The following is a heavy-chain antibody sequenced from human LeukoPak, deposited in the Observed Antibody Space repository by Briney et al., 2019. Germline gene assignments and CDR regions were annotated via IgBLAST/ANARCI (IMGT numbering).Heavy chain of an antibody. V-gene: IGHV4-61*02. CDR1: GGSISSGSYY. CDR3: ARDAVELPFDY. Sequence: SETLSLTCTVSGGSISSGSYYWSWIRQPAGKGLEWIGRIYTSGSTNYNPSLKSRVTISVDTSKNQFSLKLSSVTAADTAVYYCARDAVELPFDYWGQGTLVTVSS. D-gene: IGHD1-1*01. CDR2: IYTSGST. J-gene: IGHJ4*02.